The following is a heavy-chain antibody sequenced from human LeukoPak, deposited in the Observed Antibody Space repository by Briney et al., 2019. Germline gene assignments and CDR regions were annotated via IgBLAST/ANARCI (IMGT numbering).Heavy chain of an antibody. J-gene: IGHJ4*02. CDR2: FHPSSGSA. CDR3: AIKKIHGNPFDY. Sequence: ASVKVSCKAPAYTFIDYYVHWVRQAPGQGLEWMGWFHPSSGSAGYAQNFQGRVTMTRDTSISTAYMQLTGLTFDDTAVYYCAIKKIHGNPFDYWGQGTLVTVSS. CDR1: AYTFIDYY. V-gene: IGHV1-2*02.